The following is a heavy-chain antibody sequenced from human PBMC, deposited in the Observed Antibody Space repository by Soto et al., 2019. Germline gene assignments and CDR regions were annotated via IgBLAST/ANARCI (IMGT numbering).Heavy chain of an antibody. Sequence: QVQLVESGGGVVQPGRSQRLSCAASGFTLSANVMHWVRQAPGKGLEWVAGVSYDGSNEYYADSVKGRFTISRDNSKNTLFLQMNNVRPEDTALYFCAKGSLGDYDYYGMDVWGEGTTVNVSS. J-gene: IGHJ6*04. CDR3: AKGSLGDYDYYGMDV. CDR1: GFTLSANV. V-gene: IGHV3-30*18. D-gene: IGHD3-16*01. CDR2: VSYDGSNE.